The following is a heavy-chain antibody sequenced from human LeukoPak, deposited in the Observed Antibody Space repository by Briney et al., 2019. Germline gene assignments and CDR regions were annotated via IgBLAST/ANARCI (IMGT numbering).Heavy chain of an antibody. CDR2: INTNTGNP. V-gene: IGHV7-4-1*02. CDR1: GYIFTSYV. Sequence: ASVKVSCKASGYIFTSYVQHWVRQAPGQGLEWMGWINTNTGNPTYAQGFTGRFVFSLDTSVSTAYLQISSLKADDTAIYYCARGDYETHGYQTRWGQGTLVTVSS. CDR3: ARGDYETHGYQTR. J-gene: IGHJ4*02. D-gene: IGHD3-22*01.